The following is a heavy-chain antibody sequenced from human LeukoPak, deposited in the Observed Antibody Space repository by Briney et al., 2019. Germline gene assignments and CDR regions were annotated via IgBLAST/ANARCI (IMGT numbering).Heavy chain of an antibody. J-gene: IGHJ4*02. V-gene: IGHV3-11*04. Sequence: LSLTCTVSDGSISSGDYYWSWIRQAPGKGLEWVSSISSSSYSIYYADSVKGRFTISRDNAKNSLYLQMNSLRVEDTAVYYCASLGTPSYSTSLGWGQGTLVTVSS. CDR3: ASLGTPSYSTSLG. CDR1: DGSISSGDYY. D-gene: IGHD6-6*01. CDR2: ISSSSYSI.